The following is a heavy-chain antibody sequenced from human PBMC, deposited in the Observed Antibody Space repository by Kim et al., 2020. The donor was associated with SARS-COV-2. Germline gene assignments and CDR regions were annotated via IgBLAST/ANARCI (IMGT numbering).Heavy chain of an antibody. D-gene: IGHD2-21*01. V-gene: IGHV1-69*01. Sequence: FKGRVTITADESKSTAYMELSSLRSEDTAVYYCARAYCGGDCRTLVYFDYWGQGTLVTVSS. CDR3: ARAYCGGDCRTLVYFDY. J-gene: IGHJ4*02.